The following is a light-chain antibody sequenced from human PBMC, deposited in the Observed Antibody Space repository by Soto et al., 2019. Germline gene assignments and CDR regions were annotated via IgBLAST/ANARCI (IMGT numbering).Light chain of an antibody. Sequence: DIVMTQSPESLAVSLGERATINCKSSQSVLSSSNNQNYLAWYQQKPGQPPKMLLYWASTRESGVPDRFSGSGSGTDFTLTISSLQAEDVAVYYCQQYYSPPPNTFGQGTKLEIK. CDR3: QQYYSPPPNT. J-gene: IGKJ2*01. CDR2: WAS. CDR1: QSVLSSSNNQNY. V-gene: IGKV4-1*01.